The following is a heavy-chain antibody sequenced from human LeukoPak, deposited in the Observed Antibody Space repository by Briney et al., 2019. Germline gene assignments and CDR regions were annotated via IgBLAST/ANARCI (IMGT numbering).Heavy chain of an antibody. V-gene: IGHV3-74*01. Sequence: GGSLRLSCAASGFTFSDYWMHWVRQAPGKGLVWVSHVNSDETTTNYADSVKGRFTISRDNAKNTLFLQMNSLRAEDTAVYYCVRCCSHISCQPYGMDVWGKGTTVTVSS. CDR2: VNSDETTT. CDR3: VRCCSHISCQPYGMDV. D-gene: IGHD2-15*01. CDR1: GFTFSDYW. J-gene: IGHJ6*04.